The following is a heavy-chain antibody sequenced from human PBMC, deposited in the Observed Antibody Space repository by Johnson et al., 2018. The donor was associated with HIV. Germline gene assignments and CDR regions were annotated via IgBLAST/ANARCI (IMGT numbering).Heavy chain of an antibody. J-gene: IGHJ3*01. CDR1: GFTFSSYG. D-gene: IGHD1-26*01. CDR2: IRYDGSNK. V-gene: IGHV3-30*02. CDR3: AKEESGSFLAFDF. Sequence: QVQLVESGGGLVKSGGSLRLSCAASGFTFSSYGMHWVRQAPGKGLEWVAFIRYDGSNKYYADSVKGRFTISRDNSKNTLYLQMNSLRAEDTAVYHCAKEESGSFLAFDFWGQGTMVTVSS.